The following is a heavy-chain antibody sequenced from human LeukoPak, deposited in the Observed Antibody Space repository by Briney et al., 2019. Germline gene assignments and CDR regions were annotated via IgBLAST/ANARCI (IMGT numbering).Heavy chain of an antibody. CDR2: IRRKTDGGTA. CDR1: GFTISNDW. CDR3: TTEGDGYNKGYS. D-gene: IGHD5-24*01. Sequence: GGSLRLYCTASGFTISNDWMSWVRRAPGKGLEWVGRIRRKTDGGTADYVAAVQGRFTISRDDTENRLYLQMNSLRTEDTAVYYCTTEGDGYNKGYSWGQGTLVTVSS. V-gene: IGHV3-15*01. J-gene: IGHJ4*02.